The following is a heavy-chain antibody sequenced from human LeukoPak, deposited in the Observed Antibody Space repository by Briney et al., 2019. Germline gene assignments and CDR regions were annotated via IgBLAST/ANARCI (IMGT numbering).Heavy chain of an antibody. CDR3: ARRLTQYDCFDP. D-gene: IGHD2-2*01. Sequence: SQTLSLTCAISGDSVSSNSVTWNWIRQSPPRGLEWLGRTYYRSTWYNDYAVSVRGRITVNPVTSKNQFSLHLNSVTPEDTAVYYCARRLTQYDCFDPWGQGILVTVSS. CDR2: TYYRSTWYN. V-gene: IGHV6-1*01. J-gene: IGHJ5*02. CDR1: GDSVSSNSVT.